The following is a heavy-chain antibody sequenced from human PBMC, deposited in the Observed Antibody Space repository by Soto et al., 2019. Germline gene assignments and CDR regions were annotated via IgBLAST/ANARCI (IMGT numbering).Heavy chain of an antibody. V-gene: IGHV4-61*01. Sequence: SETLSLTCTVSGGSVSSGSYYWSWIRQPPGKGLEWIGYIYYSGSTNYNPSLKSRVTISVDTSKNQFSLKLSSVTAADTAVYYCARCSDSSGYYSYYFDYWGQGTLVTVYS. CDR2: IYYSGST. CDR1: GGSVSSGSYY. J-gene: IGHJ4*02. D-gene: IGHD3-22*01. CDR3: ARCSDSSGYYSYYFDY.